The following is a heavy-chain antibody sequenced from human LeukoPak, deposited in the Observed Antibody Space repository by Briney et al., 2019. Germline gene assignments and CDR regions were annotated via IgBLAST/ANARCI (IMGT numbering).Heavy chain of an antibody. CDR2: ISNDGSSK. CDR1: GFTVRGYG. Sequence: GRSLRLSCAASGFTVRGYGFHWVRQAPGKGLEWVAVISNDGSSKYYADSVKARFTISRDNSKNTVYLQVNRLRPEDTAVYYCARGDYYGSGSFNDYWGQGTLVTVSS. J-gene: IGHJ4*02. D-gene: IGHD3-10*01. V-gene: IGHV3-30-3*01. CDR3: ARGDYYGSGSFNDY.